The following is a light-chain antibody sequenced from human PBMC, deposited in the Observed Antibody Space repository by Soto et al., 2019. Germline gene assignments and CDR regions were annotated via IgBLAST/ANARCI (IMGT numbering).Light chain of an antibody. Sequence: DIQLTQSQYSLSASVGDRVTITCRASQSISSYLNWYQQKPGKAPKLLIYAASSLQSGVPSRFSGSGSGTDFTLTISSLQPEDFATYYCQQSYSTPPSFGAGTKVD. CDR2: AAS. CDR3: QQSYSTPPS. V-gene: IGKV1-39*01. J-gene: IGKJ3*01. CDR1: QSISSY.